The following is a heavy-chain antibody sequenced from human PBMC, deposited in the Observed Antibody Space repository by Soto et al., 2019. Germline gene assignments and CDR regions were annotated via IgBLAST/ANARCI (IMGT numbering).Heavy chain of an antibody. CDR3: ASWGMVRGSFDP. CDR1: GGSISGYC. Sequence: SETRYLTCSVSGGSISGYCWSGSGQPAGKGLEWIGRIYTSGSTNYNPSLKSRVTMSVDTSKNQFSLKLSSVTAADTAVYYCASWGMVRGSFDPWGQGTLVTVSS. V-gene: IGHV4-4*07. J-gene: IGHJ5*02. CDR2: IYTSGST. D-gene: IGHD3-10*01.